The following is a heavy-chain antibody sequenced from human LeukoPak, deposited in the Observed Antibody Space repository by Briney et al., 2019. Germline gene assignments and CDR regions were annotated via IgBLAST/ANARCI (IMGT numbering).Heavy chain of an antibody. CDR3: ARGYTVIDY. CDR2: INHSGST. V-gene: IGHV4-34*01. CDR1: GFTFSNYA. Sequence: GSLRLSCATSGFTFSNYAMSWIRQPPGKGLEWIGEINHSGSTNYNPSLKSRVTISVDTSKNQFSLKLSSVTAADTAVYYCARGYTVIDYWGQGTLVTVSS. D-gene: IGHD2-2*02. J-gene: IGHJ4*02.